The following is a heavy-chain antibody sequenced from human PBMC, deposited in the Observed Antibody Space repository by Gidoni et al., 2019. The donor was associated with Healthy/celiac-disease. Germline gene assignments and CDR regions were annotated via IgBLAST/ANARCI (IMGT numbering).Heavy chain of an antibody. Sequence: QVQLQQWGAGLLKPSETLSLTCAVYGGSFSGYCWSLIPQPPGKGLAWIGEINHSGSTNYNPSLKSRVTISVDTSKNQFSLKLSSVTAADTAVYYCARVQSFVVVPAAIFRAGYYGMDVWGQGTTVTVSS. J-gene: IGHJ6*02. CDR1: GGSFSGYC. CDR2: INHSGST. D-gene: IGHD2-2*01. CDR3: ARVQSFVVVPAAIFRAGYYGMDV. V-gene: IGHV4-34*01.